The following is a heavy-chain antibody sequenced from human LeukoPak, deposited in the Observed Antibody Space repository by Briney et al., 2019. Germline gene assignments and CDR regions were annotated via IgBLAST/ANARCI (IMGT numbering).Heavy chain of an antibody. CDR2: ISSSSSLI. D-gene: IGHD6-13*01. CDR3: AKVDRGDYSSSPVPYYNYYMNV. V-gene: IGHV3-21*01. CDR1: GFTFSYYS. J-gene: IGHJ6*03. Sequence: GGSLRLSCAASGFTFSYYSMNWVRQAPGRGLEWVSCISSSSSLIFYSDSVRGRFTISRDNAKNLLYLHMNSLRVEDTAVYYCAKVDRGDYSSSPVPYYNYYMNVWGKGTAVTVSS.